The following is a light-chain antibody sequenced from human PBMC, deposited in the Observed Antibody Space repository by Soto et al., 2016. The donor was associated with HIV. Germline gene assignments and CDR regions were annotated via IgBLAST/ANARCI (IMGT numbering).Light chain of an antibody. V-gene: IGLV3-21*03. Sequence: SYELTQPPSVSVAPGKTAIITCGGNNIGAKAVHWYQQKPGQAPVLVVFDDTDRPSGIPERFSAANSGNTATLSISRVEAGDEADYYCHVWDTSDVIFGGGTKLTVL. CDR3: HVWDTSDVI. J-gene: IGLJ2*01. CDR2: DDT. CDR1: NIGAKA.